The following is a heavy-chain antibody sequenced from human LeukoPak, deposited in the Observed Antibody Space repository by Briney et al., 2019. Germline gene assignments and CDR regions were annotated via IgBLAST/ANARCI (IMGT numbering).Heavy chain of an antibody. CDR3: VRAPPPARQFWSGYHFDH. CDR1: SGSIRSGDYS. V-gene: IGHV4-30-4*08. Sequence: PSETLSLTCTVSSGSIRSGDYSWTWIRQPPGKGLEWIGNIYYTGNTYYNPSLKSRVSMSIDTAKKQFSLRLTSVTAADTAVYYCVRAPPPARQFWSGYHFDHWGQGTLVTVSS. D-gene: IGHD3-3*01. J-gene: IGHJ4*02. CDR2: IYYTGNT.